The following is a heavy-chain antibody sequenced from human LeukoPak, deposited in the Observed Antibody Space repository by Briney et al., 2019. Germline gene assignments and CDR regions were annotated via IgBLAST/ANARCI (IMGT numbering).Heavy chain of an antibody. CDR1: GGSITNYY. CDR2: IYYNGST. J-gene: IGHJ4*02. CDR3: ASIAAAVTQGGATDY. Sequence: PSETLSLTCTISGGSITNYYWSWIRQSPGKGLEWIGYIYYNGSTNYSPSLKSRVTISVDTSKTQFSLKLSSVTAADTAVYYCASIAAAVTQGGATDYWGQGTLVTVSS. D-gene: IGHD6-13*01. V-gene: IGHV4-59*08.